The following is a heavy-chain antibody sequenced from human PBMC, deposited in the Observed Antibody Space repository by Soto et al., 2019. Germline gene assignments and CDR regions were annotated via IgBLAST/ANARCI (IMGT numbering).Heavy chain of an antibody. D-gene: IGHD2-15*01. CDR2: IYTSGST. Sequence: SETLSLTCTVSGGSISSYYWSWIRQPAGKGLEWIGRIYTSGSTNYNPSLKSRVTMSVDTSKNQFSLKLSSVTAADTAVYYCARDPSTLVVAATLFVYWGQGTLVPVYS. CDR1: GGSISSYY. V-gene: IGHV4-4*07. J-gene: IGHJ4*02. CDR3: ARDPSTLVVAATLFVY.